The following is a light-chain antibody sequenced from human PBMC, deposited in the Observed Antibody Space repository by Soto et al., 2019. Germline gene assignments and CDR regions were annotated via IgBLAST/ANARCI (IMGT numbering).Light chain of an antibody. Sequence: DIQMTQSPSSLSASVGDRITITCRSSQSINNYLNWYQQRPGKAPKVIIYDASSLQSGVPSRFSGSGSGTDFALTISSLQPEDFATHYCQQGFSAPPWTFGQGTKVEI. V-gene: IGKV1-39*01. J-gene: IGKJ1*01. CDR2: DAS. CDR1: QSINNY. CDR3: QQGFSAPPWT.